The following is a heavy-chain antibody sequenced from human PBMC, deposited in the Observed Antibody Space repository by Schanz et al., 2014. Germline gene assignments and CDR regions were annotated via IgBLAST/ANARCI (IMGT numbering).Heavy chain of an antibody. J-gene: IGHJ2*01. CDR3: ARNRGSGGQNWYFDL. CDR2: ISYGTSYI. D-gene: IGHD1-26*01. V-gene: IGHV3-21*02. Sequence: EVQLLESGGGLVQPGGSLRLSCLASGFAFSSYGMNWLRQAPGKGLEWVSSISYGTSYIYYAESVKGRFTISRDNAKNSLYLQLNSLRADDTAVYYCARNRGSGGQNWYFDLWGRGTLVTVSS. CDR1: GFAFSSYG.